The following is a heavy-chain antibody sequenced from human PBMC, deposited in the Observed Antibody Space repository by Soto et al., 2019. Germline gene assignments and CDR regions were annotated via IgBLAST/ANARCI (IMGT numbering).Heavy chain of an antibody. CDR3: ARDGRYSSSWYNGWFDP. V-gene: IGHV1-46*01. D-gene: IGHD6-13*01. Sequence: ASVKVSCKASGYTFTSYYMHWVRQAPGQGLEWMGIINPSGGSTSYAQKFQGRVTMTRDTSTSTVYMELSSLRSEDTAVYYCARDGRYSSSWYNGWFDPWGQGTLVTVSS. J-gene: IGHJ5*02. CDR2: INPSGGST. CDR1: GYTFTSYY.